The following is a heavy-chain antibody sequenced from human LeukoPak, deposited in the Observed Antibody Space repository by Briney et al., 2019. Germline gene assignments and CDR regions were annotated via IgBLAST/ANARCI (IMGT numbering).Heavy chain of an antibody. V-gene: IGHV4-59*01. J-gene: IGHJ6*03. Sequence: SETLSLTCTVSGGSISSYYWSWIRQPPGKGLEWIGYIYYSGSTNYNPSLKSRVTISVDTSKNQFSLKLSSVTAADTAVYYCARVAMVRGVITYYYYYMDVWGKGTTVTVSS. D-gene: IGHD3-10*01. CDR3: ARVAMVRGVITYYYYYMDV. CDR1: GGSISSYY. CDR2: IYYSGST.